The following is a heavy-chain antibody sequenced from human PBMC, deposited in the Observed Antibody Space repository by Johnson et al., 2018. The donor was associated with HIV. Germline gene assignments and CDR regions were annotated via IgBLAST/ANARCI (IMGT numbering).Heavy chain of an antibody. CDR1: EFTFSNYD. V-gene: IGHV3-13*01. J-gene: IGHJ3*02. D-gene: IGHD3-10*01. CDR3: ARGYYYGSGSYYNSGAFDI. Sequence: VQLVESGGGLVQPGGSLRLSCAASEFTFSNYDMHWVRQATGKGLEWVSAIGSAGDTYYPGSVKGRFTISRENDKNSLYLQMNSLTAGDTAVYYCARGYYYGSGSYYNSGAFDIWGQGTMVTVSS. CDR2: IGSAGDT.